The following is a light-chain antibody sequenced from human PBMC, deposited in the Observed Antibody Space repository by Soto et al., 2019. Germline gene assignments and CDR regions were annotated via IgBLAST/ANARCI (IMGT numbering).Light chain of an antibody. J-gene: IGKJ4*01. CDR2: GAS. CDR3: QQYSSSPLT. Sequence: EIVLTQSPGTLSLYPGERATLSCRASQSVSNNYLAWYQQKPGQAPRLLIYGASNRATGIPDRFSGSGSGTDFTLTISRLEPEDFAVYYCQQYSSSPLTFGGGTKVDNK. V-gene: IGKV3-20*01. CDR1: QSVSNNY.